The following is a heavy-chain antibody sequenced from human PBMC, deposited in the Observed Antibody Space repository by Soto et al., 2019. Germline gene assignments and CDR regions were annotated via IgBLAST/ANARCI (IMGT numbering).Heavy chain of an antibody. V-gene: IGHV1-18*01. Sequence: QVQLEQSGAEVKKPGASVKVSCKASGYTFTSRGISWVRQAPGQGLEWMGWISAYNGDTHYAQKVQGRVTMTTDTSTSTAYMELRSLRSDDTAVYYCATVRKDASVVKPSGYYYGMDVWGQGTTVTVSS. D-gene: IGHD3-22*01. CDR1: GYTFTSRG. CDR2: ISAYNGDT. J-gene: IGHJ6*02. CDR3: ATVRKDASVVKPSGYYYGMDV.